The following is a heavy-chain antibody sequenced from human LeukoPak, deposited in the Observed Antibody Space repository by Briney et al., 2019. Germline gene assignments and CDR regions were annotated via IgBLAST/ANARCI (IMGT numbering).Heavy chain of an antibody. J-gene: IGHJ4*02. D-gene: IGHD2-15*01. CDR1: GFTFSSYW. CDR2: IKQDGSEK. Sequence: GGSLRLSCAASGFTFSSYWMSWVRQAPGKGLEWVANIKQDGSEKYYVDSVKGRFTISRDNAKNSLCLQMNSLRAEDTAVYYCAKQLGYCSDGSCYFPYWGQGTLVTVSS. V-gene: IGHV3-7*03. CDR3: AKQLGYCSDGSCYFPY.